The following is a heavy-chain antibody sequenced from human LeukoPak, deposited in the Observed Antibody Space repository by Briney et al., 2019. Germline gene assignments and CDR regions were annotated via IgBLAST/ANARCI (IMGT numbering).Heavy chain of an antibody. CDR3: AKDGKVGYFQH. V-gene: IGHV3-23*01. CDR1: GFTFSSYA. CDR2: ISGSGGST. Sequence: GGSLRLSCAASGFTFSSYAMSWVRQAPGKGLEWVSAISGSGGSTYYADSVKGRFTISKDNSKNTLYLQMNSLRAEDTAVYYCAKDGKVGYFQHWGQGTLVTVSS. J-gene: IGHJ1*01.